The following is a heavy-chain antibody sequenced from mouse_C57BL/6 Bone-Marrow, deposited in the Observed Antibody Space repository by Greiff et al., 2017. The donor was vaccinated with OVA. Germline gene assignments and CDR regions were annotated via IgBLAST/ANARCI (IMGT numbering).Heavy chain of an antibody. V-gene: IGHV1-66*01. J-gene: IGHJ3*01. CDR1: GYSFTSYY. CDR3: ARIPPGPSQPFAY. CDR2: IYPGSGNT. D-gene: IGHD6-1*01. Sequence: QVQLQQSGPELVKPGASVKISCKASGYSFTSYYIHWVKQRPGQGLEWIGWIYPGSGNTKYNEKFKGKATLTADTSSSTAYMQLSSLTSEDSAVYYCARIPPGPSQPFAYWGQGTLVTVSA.